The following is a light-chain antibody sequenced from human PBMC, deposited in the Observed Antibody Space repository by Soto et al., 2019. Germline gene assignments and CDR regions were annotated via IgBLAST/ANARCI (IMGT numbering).Light chain of an antibody. J-gene: IGLJ3*02. Sequence: QSVLTQPASVSGSPGQSITMSCTGTSSDIGAYNYVSWYQQHPGKAPKLIIFEVTNRPSGVSNRFSGSKSGNTASLTISGLQPDDEADYHCSSYTGGNTYWIFGGGTKVPS. CDR1: SSDIGAYNY. CDR3: SSYTGGNTYWI. V-gene: IGLV2-14*01. CDR2: EVT.